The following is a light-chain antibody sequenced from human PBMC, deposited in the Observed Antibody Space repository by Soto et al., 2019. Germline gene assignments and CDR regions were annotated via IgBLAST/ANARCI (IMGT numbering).Light chain of an antibody. Sequence: DIPLTQSPASLSLSVGDRVTITCRASQSINNYLNWYLQRPGQAPKLLIRSASTLQRGVPSRFSGSGSRTEFTLTIADLQPDDFGTYYCQQSLTMPITFGHGTRLEI. J-gene: IGKJ5*01. CDR3: QQSLTMPIT. V-gene: IGKV1-39*01. CDR1: QSINNY. CDR2: SAS.